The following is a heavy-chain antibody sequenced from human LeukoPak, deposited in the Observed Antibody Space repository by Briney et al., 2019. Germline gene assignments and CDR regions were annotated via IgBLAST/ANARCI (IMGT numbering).Heavy chain of an antibody. J-gene: IGHJ4*02. Sequence: ASVKVSCKASGYSFTKYAIMWVRQAPGQGLEWMGWISTYNGDTDYAQQLRGRVAMTTDTSTTTAYMELRSLRSDDTAVYYCARDPGMAAAGTAHFDYWGQGTLVTVSS. CDR3: ARDPGMAAAGTAHFDY. V-gene: IGHV1-18*01. CDR2: ISTYNGDT. CDR1: GYSFTKYA. D-gene: IGHD6-13*01.